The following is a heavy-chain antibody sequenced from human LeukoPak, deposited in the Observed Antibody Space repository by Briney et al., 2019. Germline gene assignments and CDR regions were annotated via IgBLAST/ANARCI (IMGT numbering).Heavy chain of an antibody. CDR1: GFTFSSYA. CDR3: AKDGKSLVRGVIDY. V-gene: IGHV3-23*01. J-gene: IGHJ4*02. CDR2: ISGSGGST. Sequence: PGGSLRLSCAASGFTFSSYAMSWVRQAPGKGLEWVSAISGSGGSTYYADSVKGRFTISRDNSKNTLYLQMNSLRVEDTAVYYCAKDGKSLVRGVIDYWGQGTLVTVSS. D-gene: IGHD3-10*01.